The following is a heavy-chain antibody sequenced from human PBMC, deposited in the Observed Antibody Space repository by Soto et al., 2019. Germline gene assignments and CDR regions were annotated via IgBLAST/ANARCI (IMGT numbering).Heavy chain of an antibody. Sequence: GGSLRLSCAASGFTFSDHYMDWVRQAPGKGLEWVGRTRNKANSYTTEYAASVKGRFTISRDDSKNSLYLQMNSLKTEDTAVYYCATFLYYDFWSGYYAPIDYWGQGTLVTVSS. J-gene: IGHJ4*02. CDR1: GFTFSDHY. V-gene: IGHV3-72*01. CDR3: ATFLYYDFWSGYYAPIDY. D-gene: IGHD3-3*01. CDR2: TRNKANSYTT.